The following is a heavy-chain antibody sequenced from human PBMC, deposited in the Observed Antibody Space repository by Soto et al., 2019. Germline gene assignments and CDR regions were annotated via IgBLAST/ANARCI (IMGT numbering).Heavy chain of an antibody. CDR1: GFTFSSYS. Sequence: EVQLVESGGGLVQPGGSLRLSCAASGFTFSSYSMNWVRQAPGKGLEWVSYISSSRSTIYYADSVKGRFTISSDNAKNALYLQLNSLRAEDTAMYYRARDCPGRRTTSYGNAWFDSRGQGPLVTVYS. J-gene: IGHJ5*01. D-gene: IGHD2-2*01. CDR2: ISSSRSTI. CDR3: ARDCPGRRTTSYGNAWFDS. V-gene: IGHV3-48*01.